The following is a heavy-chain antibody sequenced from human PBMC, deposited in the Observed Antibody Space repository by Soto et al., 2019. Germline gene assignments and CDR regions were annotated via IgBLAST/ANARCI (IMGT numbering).Heavy chain of an antibody. CDR1: GYSFTNYW. Sequence: PGESLKISCKGSGYSFTNYWIAWVRQMPGKGLEWMGIIYPADSDTRYSPSFQGQVTISADRSITTAYLQWGSLKASDTAMYYCARSGYSGYEFDYWGQGTLVTVSS. D-gene: IGHD5-12*01. CDR2: IYPADSDT. V-gene: IGHV5-51*01. J-gene: IGHJ4*02. CDR3: ARSGYSGYEFDY.